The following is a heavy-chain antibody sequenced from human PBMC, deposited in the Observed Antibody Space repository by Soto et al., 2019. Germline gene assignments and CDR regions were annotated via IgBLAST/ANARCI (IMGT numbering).Heavy chain of an antibody. D-gene: IGHD3-16*01. J-gene: IGHJ4*02. CDR2: TSYDGNNK. CDR3: ARWGTTGGFDL. Sequence: QVQLVESGGGVVQPGTSLRLSCAASGFRFKSFVMHWVRQAPGKGLEWVAFTSYDGNNKDYGDSVKGRFTVSRDNSQNPLHLPMDFLPPEDTALYFCARWGTTGGFDLWGQGTLVSVSS. V-gene: IGHV3-30*19. CDR1: GFRFKSFV.